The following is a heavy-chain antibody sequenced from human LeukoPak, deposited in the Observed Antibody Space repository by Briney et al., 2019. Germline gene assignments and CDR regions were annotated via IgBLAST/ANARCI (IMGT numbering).Heavy chain of an antibody. D-gene: IGHD3-16*01. CDR2: IYPGDSDI. CDR3: ARRSSSGGYYFDY. CDR1: GYSFDSYW. Sequence: GESLKISCKASGYSFDSYWIGWVRQKPGKGPEWMVIIYPGDSDIKYSPSFEGQVTISADKFNSTAYLQWSSLKASDTAMYYCARRSSSGGYYFDYWGQGTLVTVSS. J-gene: IGHJ4*02. V-gene: IGHV5-51*01.